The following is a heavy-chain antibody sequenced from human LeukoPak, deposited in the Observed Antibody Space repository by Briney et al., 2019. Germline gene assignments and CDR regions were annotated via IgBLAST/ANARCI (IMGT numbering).Heavy chain of an antibody. D-gene: IGHD2-8*01. V-gene: IGHV3-64*02. CDR3: ARVFGGHTNGLDY. Sequence: GGSLRLSCAAFGFSFRSYAMHWVRRAPGKGVEFVSAISSDGSTPYYADSVKGRFTISRDNSKNTLYLQMGSLRAEDMAVYYCARVFGGHTNGLDYWGQGTLVTVSS. J-gene: IGHJ4*02. CDR1: GFSFRSYA. CDR2: ISSDGSTP.